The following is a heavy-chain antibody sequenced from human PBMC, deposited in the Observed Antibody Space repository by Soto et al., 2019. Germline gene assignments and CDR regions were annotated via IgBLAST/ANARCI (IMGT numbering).Heavy chain of an antibody. CDR1: GGSLSSSNW. CDR3: ARAGGYPAHDGGYEENVPPDYYYGMDL. CDR2: LFHTGRA. Sequence: PSETLSLTCAVSGGSLSSSNWCRWVRQPPGQGLVWIGELFHTGRANYNPSLRSRVAISVDKSKEQCSRRLSTVTATDTAVYYCARAGGYPAHDGGYEENVPPDYYYGMDLWGQGTMVTVSS. V-gene: IGHV4-4*02. D-gene: IGHD5-12*01. J-gene: IGHJ6*02.